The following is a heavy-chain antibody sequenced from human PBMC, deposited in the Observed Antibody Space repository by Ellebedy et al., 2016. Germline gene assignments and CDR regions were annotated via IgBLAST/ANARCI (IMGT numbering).Heavy chain of an antibody. CDR2: IDYIGST. CDR1: GGSVNSGGYF. D-gene: IGHD5-12*01. Sequence: SETLSLTCTVSGGSVNSGGYFWSWIRQHPGKGLDWIGYIDYIGSTSYNPSLKSRLTLSVDTSTNQFSLRLSSVTAADTAVYYCARWSGYDHVFDYWGQGTLVTVSS. CDR3: ARWSGYDHVFDY. V-gene: IGHV4-31*03. J-gene: IGHJ4*02.